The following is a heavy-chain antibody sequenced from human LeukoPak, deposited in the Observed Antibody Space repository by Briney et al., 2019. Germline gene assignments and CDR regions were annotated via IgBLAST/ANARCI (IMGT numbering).Heavy chain of an antibody. Sequence: SGPTLLKPTQTLTLTCTFSGFSLSTSGVGVGWIRQPPGKALEWLALIYWDDDKRYSPSLKSRLTITKDTSKNQVVLTMTTMDPVDTATYYCAHRRVSYNRNSNFDYWGQGTLVTVSS. J-gene: IGHJ4*02. CDR1: GFSLSTSGVG. V-gene: IGHV2-5*02. CDR2: IYWDDDK. CDR3: AHRRVSYNRNSNFDY. D-gene: IGHD1-14*01.